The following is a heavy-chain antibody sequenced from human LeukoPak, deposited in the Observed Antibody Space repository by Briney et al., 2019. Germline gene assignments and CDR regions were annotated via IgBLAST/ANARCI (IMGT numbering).Heavy chain of an antibody. CDR1: GFTFSSYW. D-gene: IGHD6-13*01. CDR2: INLDGTYT. Sequence: GGSLRLSCAASGFTFSSYWMHWVRQAPGKGLVWISRINLDGTYTTYADSVRGRFTMSRDNAENTLYLQMNSLRAEDTAVYYCARERSWSEEYWGQGTLVTVSS. V-gene: IGHV3-74*01. J-gene: IGHJ4*02. CDR3: ARERSWSEEY.